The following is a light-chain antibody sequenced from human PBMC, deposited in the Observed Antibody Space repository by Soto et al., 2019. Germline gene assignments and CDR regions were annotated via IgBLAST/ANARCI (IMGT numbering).Light chain of an antibody. V-gene: IGKV3-20*01. CDR3: QQYDSSSRT. CDR2: GAS. J-gene: IGKJ1*01. Sequence: EIVLTQSPGTLSLSPGERATLSCRASQSVSSSYLAWYLQKPGQAPRLLIYGASSRATGIPDRFSGSGSGTDFTLTISRLEPEDFAVYYCQQYDSSSRTFGQGTKVEIK. CDR1: QSVSSSY.